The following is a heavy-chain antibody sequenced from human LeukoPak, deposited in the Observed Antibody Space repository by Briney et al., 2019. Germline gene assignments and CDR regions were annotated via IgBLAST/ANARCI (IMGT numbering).Heavy chain of an antibody. CDR2: INQDGSEK. CDR3: ARVLPIYGSGSYYLSN. V-gene: IGHV3-7*02. J-gene: IGHJ4*02. D-gene: IGHD3-10*01. CDR1: GFTFSSYW. Sequence: GGSLRLSCAASGFTFSSYWMSWVRQAPGKGLEGVASINQDGSEKYYVDSVKGRFTISRDNAKNSLYLQMNSLRAEDTAVYYCARVLPIYGSGSYYLSNWGQGTLVTVSS.